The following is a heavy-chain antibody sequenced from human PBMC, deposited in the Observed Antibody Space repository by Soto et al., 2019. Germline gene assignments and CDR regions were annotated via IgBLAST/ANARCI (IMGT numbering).Heavy chain of an antibody. CDR1: GYTFSNSG. Sequence: ASVKVSCKASGYTFSNSGMSWLRQAPGQGLEWMAWISAYNDDTNSARQFQGRITLTTDTSTSTAYMELRSLASDDSAMYYCARDDRGSCRGISCLYFDFWGQGTLVTVSS. CDR3: ARDDRGSCRGISCLYFDF. CDR2: ISAYNDDT. D-gene: IGHD2-2*01. J-gene: IGHJ4*02. V-gene: IGHV1-18*01.